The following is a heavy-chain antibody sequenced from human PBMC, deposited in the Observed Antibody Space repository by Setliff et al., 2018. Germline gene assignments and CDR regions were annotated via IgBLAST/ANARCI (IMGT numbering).Heavy chain of an antibody. Sequence: GGSLSLSCAASGFSFSDYYMSWIRQAPGKGLEWISYIGSTGVYTNYADSVKGRFTISRDNANNSLFLQLDSLRAEDTAVYYCARVRQSPYNWFDIWGQGTLVTVSS. CDR1: GFSFSDYY. J-gene: IGHJ5*02. CDR3: ARVRQSPYNWFDI. V-gene: IGHV3-11*05. CDR2: IGSTGVYT.